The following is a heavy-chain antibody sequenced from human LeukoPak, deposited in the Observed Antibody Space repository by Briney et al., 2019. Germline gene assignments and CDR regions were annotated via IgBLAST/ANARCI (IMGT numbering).Heavy chain of an antibody. CDR2: IYSGGST. Sequence: PGGSLRLSCAASGFIVSTNYMNWVRQAPGKGLEWVSVIYSGGSTYYADSVKGRFTISRDNSKNTLCLQMNSLRAEDTAVYYCARDTVTTFRFRDYYYYGMDVWGQGTTVTVSS. CDR3: ARDTVTTFRFRDYYYYGMDV. D-gene: IGHD4-17*01. CDR1: GFIVSTNY. V-gene: IGHV3-53*01. J-gene: IGHJ6*02.